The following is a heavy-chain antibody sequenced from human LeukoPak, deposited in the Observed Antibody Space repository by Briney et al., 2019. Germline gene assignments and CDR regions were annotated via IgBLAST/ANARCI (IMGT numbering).Heavy chain of an antibody. J-gene: IGHJ4*02. CDR3: ARESGYYDSSGYYASIGY. CDR1: GFTFSSYW. D-gene: IGHD3-22*01. Sequence: GGSLRLSCAASGFTFSSYWMSWVRQAPGKGLEWVSSISSSSSYIYYADSVKGRFTISRDNAKNSLYLQMNSLRAEDTAVYYCARESGYYDSSGYYASIGYWGQGTLVTVSS. V-gene: IGHV3-21*01. CDR2: ISSSSSYI.